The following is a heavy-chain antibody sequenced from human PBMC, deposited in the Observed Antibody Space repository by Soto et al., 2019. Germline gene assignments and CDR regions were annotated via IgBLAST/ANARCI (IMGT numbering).Heavy chain of an antibody. J-gene: IGHJ3*02. CDR3: ARGLVDIVVVVAARDAFDI. CDR1: GGPFSGYY. V-gene: IGHV4-34*01. D-gene: IGHD2-15*01. Sequence: SETLSLTCAVYGGPFSGYYWSWIRQPPGKGLEWIGEINHSGSTNYNPSLKSRVTISVDTSKNQFSLKLSSVTAADTAVYYCARGLVDIVVVVAARDAFDIWGQGTMVTVSS. CDR2: INHSGST.